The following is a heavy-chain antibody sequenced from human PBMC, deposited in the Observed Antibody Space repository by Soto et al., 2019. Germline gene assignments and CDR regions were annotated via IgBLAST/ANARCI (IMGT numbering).Heavy chain of an antibody. V-gene: IGHV4-59*08. CDR3: ARVPDRNWFDP. CDR1: GGSMSSYY. Sequence: QVQLQELGPGLVKPSETLSLTCTVSGGSMSSYYWSWIRQPPGKGLELIGYIYYSWTTKYNPSIKRRVTISVDTYKNQFSLKLSSLTAADSAVYYWARVPDRNWFDPWGRGTLVTVSS. J-gene: IGHJ5*02. CDR2: IYYSWTT.